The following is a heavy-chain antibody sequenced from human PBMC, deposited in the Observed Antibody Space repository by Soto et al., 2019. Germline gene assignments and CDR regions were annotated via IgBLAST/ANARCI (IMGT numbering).Heavy chain of an antibody. Sequence: GASVKVSCKASGYTFTSYDINWVRQATGQGLEWMGWMNPNSGNTGYAQKFQGRVTMTRNTSISTAYMELSSLRSEDTAVYYCARYYDFWSGIRGFDPWGQGTLVTVPQ. CDR2: MNPNSGNT. D-gene: IGHD3-3*01. V-gene: IGHV1-8*01. J-gene: IGHJ5*02. CDR1: GYTFTSYD. CDR3: ARYYDFWSGIRGFDP.